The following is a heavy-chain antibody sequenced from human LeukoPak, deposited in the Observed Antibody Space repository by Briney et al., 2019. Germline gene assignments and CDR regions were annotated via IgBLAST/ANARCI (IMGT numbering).Heavy chain of an antibody. CDR1: GFTVNSND. CDR2: IYSGGST. D-gene: IGHD3-10*01. V-gene: IGHV3-53*01. J-gene: IGHJ4*02. CDR3: ASGGVAEWFGELLPPDY. Sequence: GESLRLSCAASGFTVNSNDMSWVRQAPGKGLEWVSLIYSGGSTYYADSVKGRFTIFRDNSKNTLYLQMNSLRAEDTAFYYCASGGVAEWFGELLPPDYWGQGTLVTVSS.